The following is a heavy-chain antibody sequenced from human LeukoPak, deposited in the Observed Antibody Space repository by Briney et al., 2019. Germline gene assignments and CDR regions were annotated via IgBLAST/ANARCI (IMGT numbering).Heavy chain of an antibody. CDR1: GFTFSSYW. CDR3: AKQPIAAAGIQYYFDY. Sequence: PGGSLRLSCAASGFTFSSYWMSWVRQAPGKGLEWVSAISGSGGSTYYADSVKGRFTISRDNSKNTLYLQMNSLRAEDTAVYYCAKQPIAAAGIQYYFDYWGQGTLVTVSS. V-gene: IGHV3-23*01. D-gene: IGHD6-13*01. CDR2: ISGSGGST. J-gene: IGHJ4*02.